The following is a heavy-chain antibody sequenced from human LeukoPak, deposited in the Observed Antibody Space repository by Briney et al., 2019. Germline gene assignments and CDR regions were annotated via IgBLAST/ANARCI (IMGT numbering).Heavy chain of an antibody. V-gene: IGHV4-39*01. CDR3: ATPDGYNYPENYYYYYGMDV. CDR1: GGSISSSSYY. Sequence: PSETLSLTCTVSGGSISSSSYYWGWIRQPPGKGLEWIGSIYYSGSTYYNPSLKSRVTISVDTSKNQFSLKLSSVTAADTAVYYCATPDGYNYPENYYYYYGMDVWGQGTTVTVSS. J-gene: IGHJ6*02. D-gene: IGHD5-24*01. CDR2: IYYSGST.